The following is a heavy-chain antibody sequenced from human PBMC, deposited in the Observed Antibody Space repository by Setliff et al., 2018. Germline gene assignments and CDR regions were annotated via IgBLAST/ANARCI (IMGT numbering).Heavy chain of an antibody. CDR2: IWNDGSSK. J-gene: IGHJ4*02. D-gene: IGHD3-3*01. CDR3: ARDLKFFGVGPLHIDY. CDR1: GFTFSNYG. V-gene: IGHV3-33*08. Sequence: PGGSLRLSCAASGFTFSNYGMHWVRQAPGKGLEWVALIWNDGSSKFYGDSVKGRFTISRDNSKNTLYLQMNSLRAEDTAVYYCARDLKFFGVGPLHIDYWGQGTLVTVSS.